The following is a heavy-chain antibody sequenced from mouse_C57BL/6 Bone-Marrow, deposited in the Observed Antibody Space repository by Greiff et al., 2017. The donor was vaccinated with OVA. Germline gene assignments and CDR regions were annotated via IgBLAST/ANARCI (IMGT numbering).Heavy chain of an antibody. CDR1: GFTFSDFY. CDR3: ARDVYYGMDY. Sequence: EVKLVESGGGLVQSGRSLRLSCATSGFTFSDFYMEWVRQAPGKGLEWIAASRNKANDYTTEYSASVKGRFIVSRDTSQSILYLQMNALRAEDTAIYYCARDVYYGMDYWGQGTSVTVSS. V-gene: IGHV7-1*01. CDR2: SRNKANDYTT. J-gene: IGHJ4*01.